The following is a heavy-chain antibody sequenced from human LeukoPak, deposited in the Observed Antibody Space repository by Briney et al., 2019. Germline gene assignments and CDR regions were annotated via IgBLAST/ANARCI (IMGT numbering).Heavy chain of an antibody. D-gene: IGHD3-22*01. V-gene: IGHV1-18*01. J-gene: IGHJ4*02. Sequence: GASVKVSCKASGYTFTSYGISWVRQAPGQGLEWMGWISAYNGNTNYAQKFQGRVTMTRDTSTSTVYMELSSLRSEDTAVYYCARGDYDSSGYYYWGQGTLVTVSS. CDR1: GYTFTSYG. CDR2: ISAYNGNT. CDR3: ARGDYDSSGYYY.